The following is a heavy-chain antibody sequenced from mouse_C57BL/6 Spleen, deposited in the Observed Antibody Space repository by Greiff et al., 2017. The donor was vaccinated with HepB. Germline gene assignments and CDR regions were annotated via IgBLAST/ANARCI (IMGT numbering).Heavy chain of an antibody. CDR2: INPNNGGT. CDR3: ARTVALYYYAMDY. CDR1: GYTFTDYY. V-gene: IGHV1-26*01. J-gene: IGHJ4*01. D-gene: IGHD1-1*01. Sequence: EVQLQQSGPELVKPGASVKISCKASGYTFTDYYMNWVKQSHGKSLEWIGDINPNNGGTSYNQKFKGKATLTVDKSSSTAYMELRSLTSEDSAVYDCARTVALYYYAMDYWGQGTSVTVSS.